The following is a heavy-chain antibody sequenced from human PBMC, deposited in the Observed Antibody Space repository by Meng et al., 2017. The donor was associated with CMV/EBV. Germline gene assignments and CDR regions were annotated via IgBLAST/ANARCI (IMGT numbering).Heavy chain of an antibody. Sequence: ASVKVSCKASGYTVTGYYMHWVRQAPGQGLEWMGWINPNSGDTNYAQKFQGRVTMTRDTSISTAYMELSRLRSDDTAVYYCARDQSSTSYYYYGMDVWGQGTTVTVSS. J-gene: IGHJ6*02. CDR3: ARDQSSTSYYYYGMDV. D-gene: IGHD2-2*01. V-gene: IGHV1-2*02. CDR1: GYTVTGYY. CDR2: INPNSGDT.